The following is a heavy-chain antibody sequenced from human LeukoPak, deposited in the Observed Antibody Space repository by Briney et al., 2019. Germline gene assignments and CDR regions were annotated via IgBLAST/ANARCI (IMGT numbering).Heavy chain of an antibody. D-gene: IGHD2-15*01. CDR1: GYTFTSYG. Sequence: ASVRVSCKASGYTFTSYGISWVRQAPGQGLEWVGWISAYNGNTNYAQKLQGRVTMTTDTSTSTAYMELRSLRSDDTAVYYCARGVVDYYYYGMDVWGQGTTVTVSS. CDR3: ARGVVDYYYYGMDV. V-gene: IGHV1-18*01. CDR2: ISAYNGNT. J-gene: IGHJ6*02.